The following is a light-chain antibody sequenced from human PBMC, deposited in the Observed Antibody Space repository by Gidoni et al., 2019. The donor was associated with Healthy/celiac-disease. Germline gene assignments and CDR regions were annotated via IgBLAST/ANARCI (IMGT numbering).Light chain of an antibody. V-gene: IGKV1-9*01. Sequence: DIQLTQSPSFLSASVGDRVTITCRASQGISSYLAWYQQKPGKAPKLLIYAASTLQSGVPSRFSGSGSGTEFTLTISSLQPEDFATYYCHQLNSYPRITFGQXTRLEIK. CDR1: QGISSY. CDR2: AAS. J-gene: IGKJ5*01. CDR3: HQLNSYPRIT.